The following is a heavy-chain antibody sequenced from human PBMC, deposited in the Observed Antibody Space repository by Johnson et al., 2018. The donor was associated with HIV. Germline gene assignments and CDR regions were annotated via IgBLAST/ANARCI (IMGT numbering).Heavy chain of an antibody. CDR3: AREGRGAPHDAFDI. Sequence: QMLLVESGGGVVQPGRSLRLSCAASGFTFSSYGMHWVRQAPGKGLEWLAVISYDGSSTNYADSVKGRFTISRDNSKNTLYLQMTSLRAEDTAVYYCAREGRGAPHDAFDIWGQGTMVTVSS. V-gene: IGHV3-30*03. CDR1: GFTFSSYG. D-gene: IGHD2-15*01. J-gene: IGHJ3*02. CDR2: ISYDGSST.